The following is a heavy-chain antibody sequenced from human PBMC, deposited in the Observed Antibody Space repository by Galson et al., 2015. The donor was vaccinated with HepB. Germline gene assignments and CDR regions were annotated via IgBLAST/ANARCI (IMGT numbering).Heavy chain of an antibody. V-gene: IGHV4-39*01. Sequence: ETLSLTCSVSGGSISSSTFYWGWIRQPPGKGLEWIGSIPYSGSTYYNPSLRSRVTISLDTSKNQFSLKLSSVTAADTAVHYCARAGRYSSRYFDYWGQGTLVTVSS. J-gene: IGHJ4*02. CDR3: ARAGRYSSRYFDY. CDR1: GGSISSSTFY. D-gene: IGHD6-13*01. CDR2: IPYSGST.